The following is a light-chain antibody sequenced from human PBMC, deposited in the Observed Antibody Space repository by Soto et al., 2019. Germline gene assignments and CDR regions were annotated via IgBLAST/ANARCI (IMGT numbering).Light chain of an antibody. Sequence: EIVLTQSPGTLSLSPGERATLSCRASQTVLNNYLTWYQQKPGQAPRRLIFGASIRATGIPDRFSGSGSGTDLTITISRLEPEDFEVYECQQYGSSPTTFGQGTKVDIK. CDR2: GAS. J-gene: IGKJ1*01. CDR1: QTVLNNY. V-gene: IGKV3-20*01. CDR3: QQYGSSPTT.